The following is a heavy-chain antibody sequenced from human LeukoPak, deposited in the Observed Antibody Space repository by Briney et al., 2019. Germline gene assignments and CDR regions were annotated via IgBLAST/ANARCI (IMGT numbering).Heavy chain of an antibody. V-gene: IGHV4-34*01. CDR3: ARHQWHYYYYMGV. J-gene: IGHJ6*03. D-gene: IGHD6-19*01. CDR1: GGSFSGYY. CDR2: INHSGST. Sequence: SETLSLTCAVYGGSFSGYYWSWIRQPPGKGLEWIGEINHSGSTNYNPSLKSRVTISVDTSKNQFSLRLSSVTAADTAVYYCARHQWHYYYYMGVWGKGSTVTVSS.